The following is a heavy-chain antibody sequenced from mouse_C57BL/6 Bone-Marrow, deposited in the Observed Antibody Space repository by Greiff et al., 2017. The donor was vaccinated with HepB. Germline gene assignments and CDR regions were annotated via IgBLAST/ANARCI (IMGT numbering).Heavy chain of an antibody. CDR3: ARVLSMDY. J-gene: IGHJ4*01. Sequence: VQRVESGPELVKPGASVKISCKASGYAFSSSWMNWVKQRPGKGLEWIGRIYPGDGDTNYNGKFKGKATLTADKSSSTAYMQLSSLTSEDSAVYFCARVLSMDYWGQGTSVTVSS. CDR1: GYAFSSSW. V-gene: IGHV1-82*01. CDR2: IYPGDGDT.